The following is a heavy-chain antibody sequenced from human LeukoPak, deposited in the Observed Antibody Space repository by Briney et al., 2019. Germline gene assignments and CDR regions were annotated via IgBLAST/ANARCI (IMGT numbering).Heavy chain of an antibody. J-gene: IGHJ3*02. CDR1: GGSISSYY. CDR2: IYYSGST. Sequence: PSETLSLTCTVSGGSISSYYWSWIRQPPGKGLEWIGYIYYSGSTNYNPSLKSRVTISVDTSKNQFSLKLSSVTAADTAVYYCARHVSKWYYYDSSGAFDIWGQGTMVTVSS. V-gene: IGHV4-59*08. D-gene: IGHD3-22*01. CDR3: ARHVSKWYYYDSSGAFDI.